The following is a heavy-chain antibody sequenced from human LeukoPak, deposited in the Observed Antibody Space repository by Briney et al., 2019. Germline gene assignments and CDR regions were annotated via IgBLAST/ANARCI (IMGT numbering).Heavy chain of an antibody. V-gene: IGHV1-18*01. CDR1: GYTFTSYG. D-gene: IGHD6-13*01. J-gene: IGHJ6*03. CDR2: ISAYNGNT. CDR3: ARAWYSYYYYYMDV. Sequence: ALVKVSCKASGYTFTSYGISWVRQAPGQGLEWMGWISAYNGNTNYAQKLQGRVTMTTDTSTSTAYMELRSLRSDDTAVYYCARAWYSYYYYYMDVWGKGTTVTVSS.